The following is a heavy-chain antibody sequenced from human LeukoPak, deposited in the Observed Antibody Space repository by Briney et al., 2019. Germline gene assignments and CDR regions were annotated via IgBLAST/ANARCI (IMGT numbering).Heavy chain of an antibody. J-gene: IGHJ3*02. V-gene: IGHV4-34*01. D-gene: IGHD3-3*01. Sequence: PSETLSLTCGVYGGSFSGYYWTWIRQPPGKGLEWIGDINHRGSTNYNPSLKSRVTISVDTSKNEFSLNLDSVTAADTAVYYCARTTYYEFWSGSPGAFDIWGQGSRVTVSS. CDR1: GGSFSGYY. CDR2: INHRGST. CDR3: ARTTYYEFWSGSPGAFDI.